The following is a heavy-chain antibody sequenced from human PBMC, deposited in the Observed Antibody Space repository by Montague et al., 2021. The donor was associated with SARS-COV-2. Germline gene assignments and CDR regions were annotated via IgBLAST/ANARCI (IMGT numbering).Heavy chain of an antibody. CDR3: ARRRLREDYLDF. CDR2: VYYSGYT. D-gene: IGHD4-17*01. CDR1: GDSVSSSDHY. Sequence: ETLSLTCTVSGDSVSSSDHYWGWIRQPPGKGLEWLGIVYYSGYTYYNPSVKGRVTISIDASKNQFSLKLNSLTATDTAIYHCARRRLREDYLDFWGQGTLLTVSS. V-gene: IGHV4-39*01. J-gene: IGHJ4*02.